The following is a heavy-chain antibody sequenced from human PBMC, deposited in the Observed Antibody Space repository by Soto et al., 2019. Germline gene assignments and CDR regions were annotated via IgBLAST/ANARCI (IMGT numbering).Heavy chain of an antibody. CDR1: SGSISSSNW. CDR2: IYHSGST. J-gene: IGHJ5*02. D-gene: IGHD6-13*01. CDR3: AREGCSSWYGCWFDP. V-gene: IGHV4-4*02. Sequence: QVQLQESGPGLVKPSGTLSLTCAVSSGSISSSNWWSWVRQPPGKGLEWIGEIYHSGSTNYNPSLKSRVTISVDKSKNQFSLKLSSVIAADTAVYYCAREGCSSWYGCWFDPWGQGTLVTVSS.